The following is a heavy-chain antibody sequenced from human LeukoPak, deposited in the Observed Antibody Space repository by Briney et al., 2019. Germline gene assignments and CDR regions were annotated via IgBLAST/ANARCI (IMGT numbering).Heavy chain of an antibody. D-gene: IGHD1-26*01. V-gene: IGHV1-3*01. CDR3: ARADMGASTSNFFDY. CDR2: INVGYGNT. J-gene: IGHJ4*02. Sequence: ASVKVSCKASGYTFINFALHWGRQAPGQRPEWMGWINVGYGNTKYSEKFQGRVTTTRDTSASTAYMELSSLISEDTAIYYCARADMGASTSNFFDYWGQGTLVTVSS. CDR1: GYTFINFA.